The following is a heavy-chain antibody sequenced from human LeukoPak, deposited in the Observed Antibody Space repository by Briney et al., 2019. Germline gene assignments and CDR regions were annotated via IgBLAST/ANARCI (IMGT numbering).Heavy chain of an antibody. J-gene: IGHJ6*03. V-gene: IGHV3-15*01. CDR3: TICGVYSLVHRMFYFYYMDV. CDR2: IKSKTDGGTT. CDR1: GFTFSDYY. D-gene: IGHD6-6*01. Sequence: PGGSLRLSCAASGFTFSDYYMSWIRQAPGKGLEWVGHIKSKTDGGTTDYAAPVRGRFTISRDDSKNTLYLQMNSLKTEDTAVYYCTICGVYSLVHRMFYFYYMDVWGKGTTVTVSS.